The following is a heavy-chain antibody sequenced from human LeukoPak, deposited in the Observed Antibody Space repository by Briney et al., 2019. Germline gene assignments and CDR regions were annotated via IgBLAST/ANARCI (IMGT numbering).Heavy chain of an antibody. CDR2: IYYSGSP. J-gene: IGHJ6*03. D-gene: IGHD3-3*01. CDR1: GGSISSGDYY. CDR3: ARAYDFWRGNYYYYMDV. V-gene: IGHV4-30-4*08. Sequence: PSETLSLTCTVSGGSISSGDYYWSWIRQPPGKGLAGIGYIYYSGSPYYNPSLKSPVTISVDTSKNQFSLKLSSVTAADTAVYYCARAYDFWRGNYYYYMDVWGKGTTVTVSS.